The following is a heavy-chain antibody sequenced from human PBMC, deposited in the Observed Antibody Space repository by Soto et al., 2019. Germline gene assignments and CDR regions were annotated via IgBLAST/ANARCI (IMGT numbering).Heavy chain of an antibody. Sequence: EVQLVESGGGLVQPGGSLRLSCAASGFTFSSYEMNWVRQAPGKGLEWVSYISSSGSTIYYADSVKGRFAISRDNAKNSLYLQMNSLRAEDTAVYYCARDIFPEDYYDSSGYYYFDYWGQGTLVTVSS. CDR1: GFTFSSYE. D-gene: IGHD3-22*01. V-gene: IGHV3-48*03. J-gene: IGHJ4*02. CDR3: ARDIFPEDYYDSSGYYYFDY. CDR2: ISSSGSTI.